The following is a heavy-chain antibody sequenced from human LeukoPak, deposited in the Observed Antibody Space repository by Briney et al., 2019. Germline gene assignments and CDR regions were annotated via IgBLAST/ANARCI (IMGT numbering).Heavy chain of an antibody. CDR3: AKDSSSWYGSRLDY. Sequence: GGSLRLSCAASGFTFDDYAMHWVRQAPGKGLEWVSGISWNSGSIGYADSVKGRFTISRDNAKNSLYLQMNSLRAEDTALYYCAKDSSSWYGSRLDYWGQGTLVTVSS. V-gene: IGHV3-9*01. CDR2: ISWNSGSI. D-gene: IGHD6-13*01. CDR1: GFTFDDYA. J-gene: IGHJ4*02.